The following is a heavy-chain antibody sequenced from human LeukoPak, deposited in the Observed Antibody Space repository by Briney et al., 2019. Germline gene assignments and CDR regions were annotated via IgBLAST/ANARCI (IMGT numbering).Heavy chain of an antibody. J-gene: IGHJ6*03. V-gene: IGHV4-34*01. CDR3: ARRGHSRTLHYYYNYMDV. Sequence: SETLSLTCAVYGGSFSGYYWSWIRQPPGKGLEWIGEINHSGSTNYNPSLKSRVTISVDTSKNQFSLKLSSVTAADTAVYYCARRGHSRTLHYYYNYMDVWGKGTTVTVSS. CDR2: INHSGST. CDR1: GGSFSGYY.